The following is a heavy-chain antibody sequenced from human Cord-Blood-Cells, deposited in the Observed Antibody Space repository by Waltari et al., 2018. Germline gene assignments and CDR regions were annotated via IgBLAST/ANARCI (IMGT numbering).Heavy chain of an antibody. CDR2: FDPEDGET. D-gene: IGHD3-16*01. CDR1: GYTLTDLS. J-gene: IGHJ3*02. V-gene: IGHV1-24*01. Sequence: QVQLVQSGAAVTKPGASVKVSCKVSGYTLTDLSMHWARQAPGKGLEWMGGFDPEDGETIYAQKFQGRVTMTEDTSTDTAYMELSSLRSEDTAVYYCATDQGGFDAFDIWGQGTMVTVSS. CDR3: ATDQGGFDAFDI.